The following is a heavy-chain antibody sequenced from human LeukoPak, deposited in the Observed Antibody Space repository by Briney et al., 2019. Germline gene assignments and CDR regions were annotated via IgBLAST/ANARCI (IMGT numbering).Heavy chain of an antibody. CDR3: ARGPSVGQQLETADAFDI. CDR2: IFTSGST. Sequence: SETLSLTCTVSGGSISSYYWSWIRQPAGKGLEWIGRIFTSGSTNYNPSLKSRVTMSVDTSKNQFSLKLSSVTAADTAVYYCARGPSVGQQLETADAFDIWGQGTMVTVSS. CDR1: GGSISSYY. J-gene: IGHJ3*02. D-gene: IGHD6-13*01. V-gene: IGHV4-4*07.